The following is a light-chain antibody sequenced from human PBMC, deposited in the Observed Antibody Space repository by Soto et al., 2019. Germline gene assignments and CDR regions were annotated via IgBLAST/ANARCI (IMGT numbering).Light chain of an antibody. CDR3: LLSYNATYV. CDR1: TGAVTNGHY. CDR2: DTT. J-gene: IGLJ1*01. Sequence: QAVVTQEPSLTVSPGGTVTLTCGSSTGAVTNGHYPYWFQQKPGQAPRTLIYDTTNRHSWTPARFSGSLLGGKAALTLSGAQPEDEAEYYCLLSYNATYVFGPGNKVTVL. V-gene: IGLV7-46*01.